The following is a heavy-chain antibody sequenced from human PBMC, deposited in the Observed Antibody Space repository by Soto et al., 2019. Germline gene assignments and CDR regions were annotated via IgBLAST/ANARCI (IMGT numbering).Heavy chain of an antibody. CDR1: GGTFSSYA. V-gene: IGHV1-69*13. Sequence: SVKVSCKASGGTFSSYAISWVRQAPGQGLEWMGGIIPIFGTANYAQKFQGRVTITADESTSTAYMELSSLRSEDTAVYYCASSYYYGSGSYLLDYWGQGTLVTVSS. D-gene: IGHD3-10*01. CDR3: ASSYYYGSGSYLLDY. J-gene: IGHJ4*02. CDR2: IIPIFGTA.